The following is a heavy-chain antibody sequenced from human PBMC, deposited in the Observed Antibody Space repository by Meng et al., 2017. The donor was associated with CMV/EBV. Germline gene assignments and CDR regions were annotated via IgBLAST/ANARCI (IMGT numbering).Heavy chain of an antibody. D-gene: IGHD4-23*01. J-gene: IGHJ4*02. V-gene: IGHV3-21*01. Sequence: GESLKISCAASGFTFSSYSMNWVRQAPGKGLEWVSSISSSSSYIYYADSVKGRFTISRDNAKNSLYLQMNSLRAEDTAVYYCARDSRRGNSDPELYYWGQGTLVTVSS. CDR3: ARDSRRGNSDPELYY. CDR2: ISSSSSYI. CDR1: GFTFSSYS.